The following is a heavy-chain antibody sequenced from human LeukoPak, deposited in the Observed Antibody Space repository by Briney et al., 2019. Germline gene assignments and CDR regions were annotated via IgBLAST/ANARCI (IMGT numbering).Heavy chain of an antibody. V-gene: IGHV3-21*01. CDR3: ARVTITFGGVIVKN. CDR2: INSSSSYI. CDR1: GFTFSRYS. Sequence: GGPLRLSCAASGFTFSRYSMNWVRPAPGKGLEWVSSINSSSSYIYYTDSVKGGFTISRDNTKNALYLQMNSLRAEDTAVYYCARVTITFGGVIVKNWGQGALVTVCS. J-gene: IGHJ4*02. D-gene: IGHD3-16*02.